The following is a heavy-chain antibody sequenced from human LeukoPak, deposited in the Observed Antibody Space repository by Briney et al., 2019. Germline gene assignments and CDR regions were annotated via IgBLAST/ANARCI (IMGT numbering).Heavy chain of an antibody. Sequence: SETLSLTCSVSGDSVSRSDTYWDWIRQPPGKGLEWIGTIYYSGRTYYSPSLKSRVTMSVDPSNNQFSLNLRSVTAADTAVYYCARRRYYDGSGYLEWGQGTLLSVSS. D-gene: IGHD3-22*01. CDR1: GDSVSRSDTY. CDR2: IYYSGRT. V-gene: IGHV4-39*01. CDR3: ARRRYYDGSGYLE. J-gene: IGHJ1*01.